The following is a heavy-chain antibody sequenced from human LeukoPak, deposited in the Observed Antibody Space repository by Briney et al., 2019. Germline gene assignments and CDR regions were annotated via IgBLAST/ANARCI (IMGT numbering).Heavy chain of an antibody. CDR1: GYSISSGFY. J-gene: IGHJ4*02. CDR2: IYHSGST. V-gene: IGHV4-38-2*02. Sequence: PSETLSLTCTVSGYSISSGFYWGWIRQPPGKGLEWIGSIYHSGSTHYNSSLKSRVTISVDTSKDQLSLKLSSVTAADTAVYYCARGVGLTQGGTFDYWGQGTLVTVSS. CDR3: ARGVGLTQGGTFDY. D-gene: IGHD1-26*01.